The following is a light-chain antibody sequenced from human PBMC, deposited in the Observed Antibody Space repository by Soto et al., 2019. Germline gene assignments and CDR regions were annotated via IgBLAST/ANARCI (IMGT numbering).Light chain of an antibody. CDR1: QSVSSN. CDR2: GAS. CDR3: QQYNNWPSWT. V-gene: IGKV3-15*01. J-gene: IGKJ1*01. Sequence: EIVMTQSPATLSVSPGERATLSCRPSQSVSSNLAWYQQKPGQAPRLLIYGASTRATGIPARFSGSGSGTELTLTISSLQSEDFAVYYCQQYNNWPSWTFGQGTKVEIK.